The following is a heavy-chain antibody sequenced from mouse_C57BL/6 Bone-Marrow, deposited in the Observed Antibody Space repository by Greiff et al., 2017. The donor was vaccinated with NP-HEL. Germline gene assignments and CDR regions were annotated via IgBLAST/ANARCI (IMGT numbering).Heavy chain of an antibody. J-gene: IGHJ4*01. V-gene: IGHV7-1*01. Sequence: EVKLVESGGGLVQSGRSLRLSCATSGFTFSDFYMEWVRQAQGKGLEWIAASRNKANDYTTEYSASVKGRFIVSRDTSQSILYLQMNALRAEDTVIYCCARDGGTRYAMDYWGQGTSVTVSS. CDR3: ARDGGTRYAMDY. D-gene: IGHD3-3*01. CDR1: GFTFSDFY. CDR2: SRNKANDYTT.